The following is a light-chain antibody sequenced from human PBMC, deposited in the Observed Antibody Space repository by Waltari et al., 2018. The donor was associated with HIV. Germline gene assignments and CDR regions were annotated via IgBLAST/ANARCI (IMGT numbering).Light chain of an antibody. J-gene: IGKJ5*01. CDR2: AAS. Sequence: DIQMTQSPSSLSASVGDRVTITCRASQGINSYLAWFQQKPGKAPKSLIYAASSLQSGVPSTFSASGSETDFTLTISSLQPEDFATYYRQQYKSYPITFGQGTRLEIK. CDR1: QGINSY. V-gene: IGKV1-16*01. CDR3: QQYKSYPIT.